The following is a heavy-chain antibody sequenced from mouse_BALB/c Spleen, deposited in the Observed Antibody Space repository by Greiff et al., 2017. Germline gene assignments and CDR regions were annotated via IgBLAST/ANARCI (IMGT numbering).Heavy chain of an antibody. Sequence: EVKLVESGGGLVQPGGSLKLSCAASGFTFSSYGMSWVRQTPDKRLELVATINSNGGSTYYPDSVKGRFTISRDNAKNNLYLQMSSLKSEDTAMYYCARGPFYYGSSYAMDYWGQGTSVTVSS. CDR2: INSNGGST. V-gene: IGHV5-6-3*01. J-gene: IGHJ4*01. CDR3: ARGPFYYGSSYAMDY. D-gene: IGHD1-1*01. CDR1: GFTFSSYG.